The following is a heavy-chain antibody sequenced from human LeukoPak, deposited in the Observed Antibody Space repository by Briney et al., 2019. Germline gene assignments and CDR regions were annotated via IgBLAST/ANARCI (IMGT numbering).Heavy chain of an antibody. CDR1: GDXVSSNSAA. D-gene: IGHD3-10*01. CDR2: TYYRSKWYN. Sequence: SQTLSLTCVISGDXVSSNSAAWNWIRQSPSRGLEWLGRTYYRSKWYNDYAVSVKSRITINPDTSKNQFSLQVTSVTPEDTAVYYCAREGGYYYGSLQHWGQGTLVIVSS. CDR3: AREGGYYYGSLQH. J-gene: IGHJ1*01. V-gene: IGHV6-1*01.